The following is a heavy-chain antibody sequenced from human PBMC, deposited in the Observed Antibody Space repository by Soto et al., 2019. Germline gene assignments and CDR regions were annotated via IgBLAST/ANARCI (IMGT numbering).Heavy chain of an antibody. CDR3: ARSHHYGSGSYYNNPIFDY. V-gene: IGHV4-30-2*01. D-gene: IGHD3-10*01. Sequence: QLQLQESGSGLVKPSQTLSLTCAVSGGSISRGGYSWSWIRQPQGKGLDWVGHIYHSGSTYYNPSLKSRVNISVDRSKNRFSLKLSSVTAADTAVYYCARSHHYGSGSYYNNPIFDYWGQGTLVTVSS. J-gene: IGHJ4*02. CDR1: GGSISRGGYS. CDR2: IYHSGST.